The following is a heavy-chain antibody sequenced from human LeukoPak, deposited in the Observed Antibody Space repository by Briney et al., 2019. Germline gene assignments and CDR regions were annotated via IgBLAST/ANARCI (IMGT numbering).Heavy chain of an antibody. Sequence: GESLKISCKGSGYSFSSYWIGWVRQMPGKGLEWMGIIYPGDSDTRYSPSFQGQVTISADKPISTAYLQWSSLKAPDTAMYYCARHPDYGDYELDYWGQGTLVTVSS. CDR2: IYPGDSDT. CDR1: GYSFSSYW. CDR3: ARHPDYGDYELDY. D-gene: IGHD4-17*01. V-gene: IGHV5-51*01. J-gene: IGHJ4*02.